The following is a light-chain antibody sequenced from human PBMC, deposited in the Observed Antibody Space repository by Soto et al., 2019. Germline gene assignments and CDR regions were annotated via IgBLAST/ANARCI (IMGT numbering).Light chain of an antibody. CDR3: SSYTSSSTLL. J-gene: IGLJ1*01. Sequence: QSALTQPASVSGSPGQSITISCTGTSSDVGGYNYVSWYQQHPGKAPKLMIYDVSNRPSGVSNRFSGSMSGNTASLTISGLQAEGEADYYCSSYTSSSTLLFGTGTKVT. CDR2: DVS. V-gene: IGLV2-14*01. CDR1: SSDVGGYNY.